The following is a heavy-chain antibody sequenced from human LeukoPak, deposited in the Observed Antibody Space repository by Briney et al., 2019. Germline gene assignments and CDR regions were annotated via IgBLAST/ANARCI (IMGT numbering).Heavy chain of an antibody. J-gene: IGHJ3*02. CDR3: ARFGSSGYYLDAFDI. V-gene: IGHV4-4*02. CDR2: IYHSGST. Sequence: PSETLSLTCAVSGGSISSSNWWSWVRQPPGKGLEWIGEIYHSGSTNYNPSLKSRVTISVDKSKNQFSLKLSSVTAADTAVYYCARFGSSGYYLDAFDIWGQGTMVTVSS. D-gene: IGHD3-22*01. CDR1: GGSISSSNW.